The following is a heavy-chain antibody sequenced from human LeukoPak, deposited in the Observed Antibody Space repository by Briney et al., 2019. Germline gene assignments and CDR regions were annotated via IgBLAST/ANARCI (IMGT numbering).Heavy chain of an antibody. J-gene: IGHJ4*02. D-gene: IGHD1-26*01. V-gene: IGHV3-30*18. CDR2: ISYDGSNK. CDR3: AKERIVGATDGDFDY. Sequence: GGSLRLSCAASGFTFSSYGMHWVRQAPGKGLEWVAVISYDGSNKYYADSVKARFTISRDNSKNTLYLQMNSLRAEDTAGYYCAKERIVGATDGDFDYWGQGTLVTVSS. CDR1: GFTFSSYG.